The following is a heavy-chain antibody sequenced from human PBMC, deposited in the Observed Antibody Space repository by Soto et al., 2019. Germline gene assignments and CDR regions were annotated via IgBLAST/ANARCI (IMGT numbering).Heavy chain of an antibody. Sequence: QVQLQESGPGLVKPSQTLSLTCTVSGGSIGSGGYYWSWIRQHPGKGLEWIGYIYYSGSTYYNPSLKSRVTISVDTSKNQFSLKLSSVTAADTAVYYCARDVVDHYYGMDVWGQGTTVTVSS. D-gene: IGHD2-2*01. CDR2: IYYSGST. CDR1: GGSIGSGGYY. V-gene: IGHV4-31*03. J-gene: IGHJ6*02. CDR3: ARDVVDHYYGMDV.